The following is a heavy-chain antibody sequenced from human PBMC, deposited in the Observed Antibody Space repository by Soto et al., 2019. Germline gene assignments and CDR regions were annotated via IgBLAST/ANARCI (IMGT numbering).Heavy chain of an antibody. CDR1: GYTFSNFG. CDR2: ISPNSEKT. V-gene: IGHV1-18*01. J-gene: IGHJ1*01. D-gene: IGHD3-9*01. Sequence: ASVKVSCKASGYTFSNFGISWVRQAPGEGLEWMGWISPNSEKTKIAQRFQGRVTMTTDISTSTSYLELRGLTSDDTAVYYCTKDANFDDIYTGYFVNALRARGTPVPVSS. CDR3: TKDANFDDIYTGYFVNAL.